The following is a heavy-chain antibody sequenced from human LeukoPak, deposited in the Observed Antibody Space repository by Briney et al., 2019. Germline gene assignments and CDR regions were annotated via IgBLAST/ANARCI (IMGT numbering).Heavy chain of an antibody. CDR2: IYYGGST. Sequence: PSETLSLTCTVSGGSISSYYWSWIRQPPGNGLEWIGYIYYGGSTNYNPSLKSRVTISVDTSKNQFSLKLSSVTAADTAVYYCARVMRYGDYSRWLDPWGQGTLVTVSS. D-gene: IGHD4-17*01. CDR1: GGSISSYY. V-gene: IGHV4-59*01. J-gene: IGHJ5*02. CDR3: ARVMRYGDYSRWLDP.